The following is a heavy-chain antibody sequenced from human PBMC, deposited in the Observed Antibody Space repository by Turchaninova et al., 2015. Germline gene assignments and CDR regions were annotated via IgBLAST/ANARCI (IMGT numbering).Heavy chain of an antibody. V-gene: IGHV3-23*01. Sequence: EVQLLESGGDLVQPGGSLRLSCAASGFTFDTYAMSWVGQAPGKGLEGVSALGGRGFRTYYADSVRGRFTSARDNSKNALYLQMNSRRAEDIAVYYCAKGLLTTQGYMDVWGKGTTVTVSS. CDR3: AKGLLTTQGYMDV. J-gene: IGHJ6*03. CDR1: GFTFDTYA. D-gene: IGHD4-11*01. CDR2: LGGRGFRT.